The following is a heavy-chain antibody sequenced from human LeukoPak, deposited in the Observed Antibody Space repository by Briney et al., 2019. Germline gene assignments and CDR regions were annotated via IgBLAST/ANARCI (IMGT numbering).Heavy chain of an antibody. D-gene: IGHD3-9*01. CDR1: GFTFSDYY. CDR2: ISSSGSTI. CDR3: ARGVRYFDWSSYFDY. Sequence: GGSLRLSCAASGFTFSDYYMSWIRQAPGKGLEGVSYISSSGSTIYYADSVKGRFTISRDNAKNSLYLQMNSLRAEDTAVYYCARGVRYFDWSSYFDYWGQGTLVTVSS. J-gene: IGHJ4*02. V-gene: IGHV3-11*01.